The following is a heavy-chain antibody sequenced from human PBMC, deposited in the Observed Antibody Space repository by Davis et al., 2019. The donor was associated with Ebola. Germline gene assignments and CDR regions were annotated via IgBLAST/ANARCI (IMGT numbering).Heavy chain of an antibody. D-gene: IGHD6-19*01. CDR1: GFIFSSYV. Sequence: PGGSLRLSCAASGFIFSSYVMSWVRQAPGKGLEWVSTLGLSADTYYADSVKGRFTISRDNSKNTLHLQMNSLRVEDTAIYYCAKDTSNVWFDVWGQGTMVTVSS. CDR3: AKDTSNVWFDV. V-gene: IGHV3-23*01. CDR2: LGLSADT. J-gene: IGHJ3*01.